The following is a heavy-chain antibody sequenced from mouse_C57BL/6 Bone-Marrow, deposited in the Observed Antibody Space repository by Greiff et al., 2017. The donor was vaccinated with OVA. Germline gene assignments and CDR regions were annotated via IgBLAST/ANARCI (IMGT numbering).Heavy chain of an antibody. CDR2: INSAGGST. V-gene: IGHV5-2*03. D-gene: IGHD2-4*01. J-gene: IGHJ1*03. CDR3: ARHNDYDWYFDV. Sequence: EVMLVESGGGLVQPGESLKLSCESNEYEFPSHDMSWVRKTPEKRLELVAAINSAGGSTSYPDTMERRFIISRDNTKKTLYLQMSSLRSEDTALDYCARHNDYDWYFDVWGTGTTVTVSS. CDR1: EYEFPSHD.